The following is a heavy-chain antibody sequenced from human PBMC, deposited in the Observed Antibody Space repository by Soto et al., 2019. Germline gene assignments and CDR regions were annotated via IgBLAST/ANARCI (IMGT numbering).Heavy chain of an antibody. CDR2: ISYDGSNT. D-gene: IGHD4-17*01. CDR1: GFTFSNYA. J-gene: IGHJ4*02. V-gene: IGHV3-30-3*01. CDR3: ARRPVTYYFDY. Sequence: GGSLRLSCAASGFTFSNYAMHWVRQAPGKGLEWVAVISYDGSNTYYADSVKGRFTISRDNSKNTLYLQMDSLRAEDTAVYFCARRPVTYYFDYWGQGTLVTVSS.